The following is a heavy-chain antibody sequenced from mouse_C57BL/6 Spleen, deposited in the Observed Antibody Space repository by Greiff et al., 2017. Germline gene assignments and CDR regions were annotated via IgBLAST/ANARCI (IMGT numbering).Heavy chain of an antibody. Sequence: DVMLVESGGGLVKPGGSLKLSCAASGFTFSDYGMHWVRQAPEKGLEWVAYISSGSSTIYYADTVKGRFTISRDNAKNTLFLQMTSLRSEDTAMYYCARDYDGYYGYYAMDYWGQGTSVTVSS. CDR1: GFTFSDYG. CDR2: ISSGSSTI. CDR3: ARDYDGYYGYYAMDY. J-gene: IGHJ4*01. D-gene: IGHD2-3*01. V-gene: IGHV5-17*01.